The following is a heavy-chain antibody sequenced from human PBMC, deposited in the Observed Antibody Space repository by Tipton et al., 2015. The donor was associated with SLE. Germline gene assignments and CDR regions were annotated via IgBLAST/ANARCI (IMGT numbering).Heavy chain of an antibody. Sequence: TLSLTCTVSGGSVSSGSYYWSWIRQPPGKGLEWIGYIYYSGSTNYNPSLKSRVTISVDTSKNQFSLKLSSVTAADTAVYYCARHSNSSYYYYYGMDVWGQGTTVTVSS. CDR3: ARHSNSSYYYYYGMDV. V-gene: IGHV4-61*01. D-gene: IGHD6-6*01. J-gene: IGHJ6*02. CDR1: GGSVSSGSYY. CDR2: IYYSGST.